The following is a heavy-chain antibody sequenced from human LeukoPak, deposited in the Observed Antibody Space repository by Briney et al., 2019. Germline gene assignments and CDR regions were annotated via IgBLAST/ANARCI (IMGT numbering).Heavy chain of an antibody. V-gene: IGHV4-38-2*02. CDR1: GYSLTSDYY. Sequence: SETLSLTCTVSGYSLTSDYYWGWIRQPPGKGLEWIGSFYHGGSTYYNPSLKSRVTISVDTSKNQFSLKLSSVTAADTAVYYCARVERRGFDYWGQGTLVTVSS. D-gene: IGHD5-24*01. J-gene: IGHJ4*02. CDR2: FYHGGST. CDR3: ARVERRGFDY.